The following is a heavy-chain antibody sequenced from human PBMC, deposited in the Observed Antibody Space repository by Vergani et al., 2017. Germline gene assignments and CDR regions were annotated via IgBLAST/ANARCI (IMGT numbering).Heavy chain of an antibody. V-gene: IGHV3-23*01. J-gene: IGHJ6*02. CDR1: GFTFSSYA. CDR2: ISGSGGST. CDR3: AKIPLYCSGGSCRDRMDV. D-gene: IGHD2-15*01. Sequence: EVQLLESGGGLVQPGGSLRLSCAASGFTFSSYAMSWVRQAQGKGLEWVSAISGSGGSTYYADSVKGRFTISRDNSKNTLYLQMNSLRAEDTAVYYCAKIPLYCSGGSCRDRMDVWGQGTTVTVSS.